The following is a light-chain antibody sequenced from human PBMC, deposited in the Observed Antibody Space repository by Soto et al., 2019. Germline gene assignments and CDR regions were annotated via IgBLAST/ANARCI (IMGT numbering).Light chain of an antibody. J-gene: IGLJ1*01. CDR3: SSYTSSSTSYV. Sequence: QSVLNKPAAVFGSPGQSIAISRTGNKNDGGGYNYVSWYQQHPGKAPKLMIYDVSNRPSGVSNRFSGSKSGNTASLTISGLQAEDEADYYCSSYTSSSTSYVFGTGTKVTVL. CDR2: DVS. V-gene: IGLV2-14*01. CDR1: KNDGGGYNY.